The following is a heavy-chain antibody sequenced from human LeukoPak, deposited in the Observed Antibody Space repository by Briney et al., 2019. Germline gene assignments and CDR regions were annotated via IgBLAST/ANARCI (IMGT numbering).Heavy chain of an antibody. V-gene: IGHV4-59*01. CDR1: SGSMSSYY. CDR3: ARGGSGYPLDY. CDR2: IYYTGVT. Sequence: PSETLSLTCAVSSGSMSSYYWSWIRQPPGKGLEWIGYIYYTGVTNYSPSLKRRLTISLDTAMKQFSLNLRSVTAADTAMYYCARGGSGYPLDYWCQGTLVTVSS. D-gene: IGHD3-22*01. J-gene: IGHJ4*02.